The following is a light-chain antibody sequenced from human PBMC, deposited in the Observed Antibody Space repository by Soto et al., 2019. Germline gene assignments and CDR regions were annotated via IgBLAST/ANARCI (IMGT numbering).Light chain of an antibody. CDR2: GAS. CDR1: QSVSSSY. V-gene: IGKV3-20*01. CDR3: QQYGSSPFT. Sequence: EIVLTQSPGTLSLSPGERATLSCRASQSVSSSYLAWYQQKPGQAPRLLIYGASSRATGIPDRFSGSGSGTDFTLTISRFEPEDFAVYYCQQYGSSPFTFGQGTKLEIK. J-gene: IGKJ2*01.